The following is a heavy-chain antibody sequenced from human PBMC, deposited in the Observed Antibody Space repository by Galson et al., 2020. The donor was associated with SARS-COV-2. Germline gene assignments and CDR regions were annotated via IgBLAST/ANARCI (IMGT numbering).Heavy chain of an antibody. V-gene: IGHV1-2*02. CDR1: RYTFNDYY. D-gene: IGHD6-13*01. CDR3: ARDRISAPDDFDY. CDR2: INPNSGGT. Sequence: ASVNVSCKASRYTFNDYYMHWVRQAPGQGLEWMGWINPNSGGTHYAQSFQGRVTMTGDTSISTAYMELKNLRSDDTAVYYCARDRISAPDDFDYWGQGTLVSVSS. J-gene: IGHJ4*02.